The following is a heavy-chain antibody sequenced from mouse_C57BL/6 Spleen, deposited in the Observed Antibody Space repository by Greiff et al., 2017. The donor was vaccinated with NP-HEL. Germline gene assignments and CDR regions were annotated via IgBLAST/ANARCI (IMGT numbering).Heavy chain of an antibody. CDR3: AREIYYDYDRYFEV. V-gene: IGHV1-52*01. J-gene: IGHJ1*03. D-gene: IGHD2-4*01. CDR1: GYTFTSYW. Sequence: QVQLQQPGAELVRPGSSVKLSCKASGYTFTSYWMHWVKQRPIQGLEWIGNIDPSDSETHYNQKFKDKATLTVDKSSSTAYMQLSSLTSEDSAVYYCAREIYYDYDRYFEVWGTGTTVTVSS. CDR2: IDPSDSET.